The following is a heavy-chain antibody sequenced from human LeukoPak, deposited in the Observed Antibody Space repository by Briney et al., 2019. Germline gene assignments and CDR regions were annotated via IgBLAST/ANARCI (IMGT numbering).Heavy chain of an antibody. V-gene: IGHV4-59*01. CDR1: GGAIDNYY. CDR3: ARLPPYDILTGGTFDI. J-gene: IGHJ3*02. Sequence: SETLSLTCSVSGGAIDNYYWSWIRQPPGKGLDWIGYIYYSGTTHYNPSFKSRVNMSVDTSKNEFSLKVNSVTAAETGMYYCARLPPYDILTGGTFDIWGQGTMVTVAS. CDR2: IYYSGTT. D-gene: IGHD3-9*01.